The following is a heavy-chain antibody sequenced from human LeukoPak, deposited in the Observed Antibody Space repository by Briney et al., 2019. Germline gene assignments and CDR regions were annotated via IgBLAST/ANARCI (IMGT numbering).Heavy chain of an antibody. CDR2: INSDGSWT. CDR1: GNYW. V-gene: IGHV3-74*01. D-gene: IGHD2-2*01. J-gene: IGHJ4*02. CDR3: VSFYETY. Sequence: GGSLRLSCAASGNYWMHWVRQAPGKGLVWVSHINSDGSWTSYADSVKGRFTISKDNAKNTVYLQMNNLGAEDTAVYYCVSFYETYWGRGTLVTVSS.